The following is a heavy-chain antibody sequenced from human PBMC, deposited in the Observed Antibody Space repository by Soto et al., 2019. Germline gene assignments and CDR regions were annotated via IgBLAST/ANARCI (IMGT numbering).Heavy chain of an antibody. J-gene: IGHJ5*02. D-gene: IGHD2-2*01. Sequence: GASVKVSCKASGYTFTSYGMSWVRQAPGQGLEWMGWISAYNGNTNYAQKLQGRVTMTTDTSTSTAYMELRSLRSDDTAVYYCARDAVGYCSSTSCRAFDPWGQGTLVTVSS. CDR3: ARDAVGYCSSTSCRAFDP. CDR1: GYTFTSYG. V-gene: IGHV1-18*01. CDR2: ISAYNGNT.